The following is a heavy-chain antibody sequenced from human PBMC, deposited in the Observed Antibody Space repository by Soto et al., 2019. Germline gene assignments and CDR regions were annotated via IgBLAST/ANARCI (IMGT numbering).Heavy chain of an antibody. V-gene: IGHV3-74*01. CDR2: INPDGNRT. Sequence: EMQLVESGGDLVQPGGSLRLSCAASKFSFSGYWLHWVRQPPGKGLMWVSRINPDGNRTTYADSVKGRFTISRDNAKNTLFLQMNSLRAEDTAVYYCARVASGSYDWFDPWGQGTLVTVSS. CDR1: KFSFSGYW. J-gene: IGHJ5*02. D-gene: IGHD1-26*01. CDR3: ARVASGSYDWFDP.